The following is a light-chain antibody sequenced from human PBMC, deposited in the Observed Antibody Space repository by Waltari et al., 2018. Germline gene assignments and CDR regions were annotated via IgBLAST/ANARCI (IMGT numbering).Light chain of an antibody. CDR3: SSYGASMTLL. CDR1: NSDIGTFNL. CDR2: EVK. J-gene: IGLJ3*02. Sequence: QSALTQPASVPGSPGQSITISCTGSNSDIGTFNLVSWYGQHPGKSPKLIIYEVKNRPSGVSDRFSGAKSDNTASLTISGLQHEDEATYFCSSYGASMTLLFGGGTRVTVL. V-gene: IGLV2-14*02.